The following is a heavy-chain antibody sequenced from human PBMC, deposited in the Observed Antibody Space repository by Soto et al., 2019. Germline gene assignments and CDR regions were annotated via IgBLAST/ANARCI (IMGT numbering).Heavy chain of an antibody. D-gene: IGHD3-9*01. J-gene: IGHJ4*02. CDR3: AKRILTGYYNVIGIDY. Sequence: GGSLSLSCAASGFTFSSYAMSWVRQAPGKGLEWVSAISGSGGSTYYADSVKGPFTISRDNSKNTLYLQMNSLRAEDTAVYYCAKRILTGYYNVIGIDYWGQGTLVTVSS. CDR2: ISGSGGST. CDR1: GFTFSSYA. V-gene: IGHV3-23*01.